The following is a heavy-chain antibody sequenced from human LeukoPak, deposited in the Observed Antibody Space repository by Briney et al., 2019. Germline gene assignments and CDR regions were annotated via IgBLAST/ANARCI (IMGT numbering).Heavy chain of an antibody. D-gene: IGHD3-10*01. CDR2: ISYDGGNK. CDR3: AKVFEVRGARRPKDY. J-gene: IGHJ4*02. V-gene: IGHV3-30*18. Sequence: GGSLRLSCEASGFAFSFFAMSWLRQAPGKGLEWVALISYDGGNKFYADSVRDRFTISRDNSKNTLFLQMNSLRIEDTAVYYCAKVFEVRGARRPKDYWGQGTLVIVSS. CDR1: GFAFSFFA.